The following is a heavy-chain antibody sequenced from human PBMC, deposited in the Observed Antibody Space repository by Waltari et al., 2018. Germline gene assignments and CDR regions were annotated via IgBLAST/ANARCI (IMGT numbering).Heavy chain of an antibody. D-gene: IGHD6-6*01. CDR1: GGSFSGYY. V-gene: IGHV4-34*01. CDR3: ARGFQEQLYPHYYYYGMDV. CDR2: IKHSGST. Sequence: QVQLQQWGAGLLKPSETLSLTCAVYGGSFSGYYWSWIRQPPGKGLEWIGEIKHSGSTNYNPSLKSRVTISVDTSKNQFSLKLSSVTAADTAVYYCARGFQEQLYPHYYYYGMDVWGQGTTVTVSS. J-gene: IGHJ6*02.